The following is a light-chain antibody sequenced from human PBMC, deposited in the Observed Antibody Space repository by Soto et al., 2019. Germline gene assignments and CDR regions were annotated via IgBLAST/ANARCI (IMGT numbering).Light chain of an antibody. J-gene: IGKJ2*01. CDR1: QSVSSNY. CDR3: QQYANSPFT. V-gene: IGKV3-20*01. Sequence: EIVLTQSPGTLPLSPGERATLSSRASQSVSSNYLVWYQQKPGQAPRPLIYGASSRATGIPDRFSGSGSGTDFTLTISRLEPEDLAVYYCQQYANSPFTFGQGTKLEIK. CDR2: GAS.